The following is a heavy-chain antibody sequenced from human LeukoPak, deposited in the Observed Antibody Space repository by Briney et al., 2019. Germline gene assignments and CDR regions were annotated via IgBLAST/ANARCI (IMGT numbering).Heavy chain of an antibody. CDR3: ARDNPGIMITFGGVPHFDY. V-gene: IGHV1-18*04. CDR1: GYSFTSYW. Sequence: GESLKISCQGSGYSFTSYWIGWVRQAPGQGLEWMGWISAYNGNTNYAQKLQGRVTMTTDTSTSTAYMELRSLRSDDTAVYYCARDNPGIMITFGGVPHFDYWGQGTLVTVSS. D-gene: IGHD3-16*01. CDR2: ISAYNGNT. J-gene: IGHJ4*02.